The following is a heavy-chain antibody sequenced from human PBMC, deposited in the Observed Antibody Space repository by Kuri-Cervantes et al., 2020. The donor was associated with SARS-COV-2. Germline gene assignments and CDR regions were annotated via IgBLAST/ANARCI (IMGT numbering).Heavy chain of an antibody. CDR1: GFPFSTYA. J-gene: IGHJ4*02. D-gene: IGHD6-13*01. V-gene: IGHV3-21*01. CDR3: ARASSSWYKDYFDF. Sequence: GGSLRLSCAASGFPFSTYAMTWVRQAPGKGLEWVSSISSSSTHIYYADSVKGRFIISRDNVGKSLYLEMNSLRAEDTAVYYCARASSSWYKDYFDFWGQGALVTVSS. CDR2: ISSSSTHI.